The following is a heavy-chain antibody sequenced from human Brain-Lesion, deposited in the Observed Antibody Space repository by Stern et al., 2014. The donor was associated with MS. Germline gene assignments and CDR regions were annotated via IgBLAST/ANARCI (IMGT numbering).Heavy chain of an antibody. Sequence: QVQLLDSGPGLVKPSETLSLTCTVSYDSISSYYWTWLRQPPGKGLEWIGYINYRRNPNYNPALKSRVTISVDTSKNQFSLKLTSVTAADTAVYYCARAFSDYHDSTPGYWGQGTLVTVSS. D-gene: IGHD3-22*01. CDR2: INYRRNP. CDR3: ARAFSDYHDSTPGY. CDR1: YDSISSYY. J-gene: IGHJ4*02. V-gene: IGHV4-59*01.